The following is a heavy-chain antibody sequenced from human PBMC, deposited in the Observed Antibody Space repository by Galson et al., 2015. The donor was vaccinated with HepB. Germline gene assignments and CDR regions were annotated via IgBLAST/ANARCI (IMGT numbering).Heavy chain of an antibody. CDR2: ISAYNGNT. Sequence: SVKVSCKASGYTFTSYGISWVRQAPGQGLEWMGWISAYNGNTNYAQKLQGRVTMTTDTSTSTAYMELRSLRSDDTAVYYCARNKGGRDGYNVIYFDYWGQGTLVTVSS. V-gene: IGHV1-18*01. D-gene: IGHD5-24*01. J-gene: IGHJ4*02. CDR3: ARNKGGRDGYNVIYFDY. CDR1: GYTFTSYG.